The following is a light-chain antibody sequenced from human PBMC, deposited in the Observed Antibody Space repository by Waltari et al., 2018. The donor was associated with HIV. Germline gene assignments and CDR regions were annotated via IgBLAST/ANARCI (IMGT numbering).Light chain of an antibody. CDR2: KIS. CDR3: MQSTHWPGT. J-gene: IGKJ1*01. V-gene: IGKV2-30*01. Sequence: EAVLTQSPVSLSVALGRPASISCSSSQSLIYTDGNTYLNWFHQRPGQSPRRLIYKISNRDSGVPDRFSGSGSVTEFTLHISRVEAEDVGIFYCMQSTHWPGTLGQGTKVEIQ. CDR1: QSLIYTDGNTY.